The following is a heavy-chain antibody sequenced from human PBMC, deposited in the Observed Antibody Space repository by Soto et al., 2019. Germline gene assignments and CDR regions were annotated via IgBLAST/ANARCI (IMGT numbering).Heavy chain of an antibody. CDR2: IYYSGST. V-gene: IGHV4-31*03. J-gene: IGHJ4*02. CDR1: GGSISSGGYY. CDR3: AKGTGSSWAIFDS. D-gene: IGHD6-13*01. Sequence: PSETLSLTCTVSGGSISSGGYYWSWIRQHPGKGLEWIGYIYYSGSTYYNPSLKSRVTISVDTSKNQFSLKLSSLRAEDTAVYYCAKGTGSSWAIFDSWGQGTLVNVSS.